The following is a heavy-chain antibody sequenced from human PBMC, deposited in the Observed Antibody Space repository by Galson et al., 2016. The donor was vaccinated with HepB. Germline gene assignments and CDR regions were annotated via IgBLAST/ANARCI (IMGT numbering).Heavy chain of an antibody. J-gene: IGHJ4*02. CDR3: TTLTGSKSEFDY. CDR2: IRDKANSYTT. V-gene: IGHV3-72*01. CDR1: GFSFSDHY. Sequence: SLRLSCAASGFSFSDHYMDWVRQAPGKGLEWVGRIRDKANSYTTEYAASVKGRFTISRDDSTTSLYLQMNSLNGEDTAVYYCTTLTGSKSEFDYWGQGTLVTVSS. D-gene: IGHD3-9*01.